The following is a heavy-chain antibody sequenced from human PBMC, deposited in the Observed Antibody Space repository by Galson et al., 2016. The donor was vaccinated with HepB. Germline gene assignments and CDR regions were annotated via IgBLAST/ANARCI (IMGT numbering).Heavy chain of an antibody. D-gene: IGHD3-16*02. Sequence: SLRLSCAASGFAFTTYPMHWVCQAPGKGLEWVAVISSDGTNKHYADSVKGRLTVSRDNSKNTLYLQMNSLRAEDTAVYYCARGSLMIFGGVIVPCDYWGQGTVVAVSS. CDR1: GFAFTTYP. J-gene: IGHJ4*02. V-gene: IGHV3-30-3*01. CDR3: ARGSLMIFGGVIVPCDY. CDR2: ISSDGTNK.